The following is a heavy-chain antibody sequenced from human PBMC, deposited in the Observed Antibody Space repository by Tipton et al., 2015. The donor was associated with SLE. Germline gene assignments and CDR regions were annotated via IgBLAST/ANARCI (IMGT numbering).Heavy chain of an antibody. V-gene: IGHV4-34*01. Sequence: LRLSCAVYGGSFSGYYWSWIRQPPGKGLEWIGEINHSGSTNYNPSLKSRVTISVDTSKNQFSLKLSSVTAADTAVYCCARDFQTIFGVVIIRYFDYWGQGTLVTVSS. J-gene: IGHJ4*02. CDR2: INHSGST. CDR3: ARDFQTIFGVVIIRYFDY. CDR1: GGSFSGYY. D-gene: IGHD3-3*01.